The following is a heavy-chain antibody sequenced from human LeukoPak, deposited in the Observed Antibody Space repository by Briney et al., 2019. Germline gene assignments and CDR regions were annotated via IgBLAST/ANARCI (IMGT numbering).Heavy chain of an antibody. Sequence: ASVKVSCKASGYTFTSYGISWVRQAPGQGLEWMGWISAYNGNTNYAQKLQGRVTMTTDTSTSTAYMELRSLRSDDTAVYYCARMLRRLTYYYYMDVWGKGTTVTVSS. CDR1: GYTFTSYG. J-gene: IGHJ6*03. D-gene: IGHD3-10*02. CDR2: ISAYNGNT. V-gene: IGHV1-18*01. CDR3: ARMLRRLTYYYYMDV.